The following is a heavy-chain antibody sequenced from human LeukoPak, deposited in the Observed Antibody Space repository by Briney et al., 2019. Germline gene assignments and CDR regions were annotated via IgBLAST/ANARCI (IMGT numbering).Heavy chain of an antibody. CDR3: ARVVPSSYYYESAAYYFDY. CDR1: GGSISSYF. D-gene: IGHD3-22*01. V-gene: IGHV4-59*01. CDR2: IYYSGST. J-gene: IGHJ4*02. Sequence: SETLSLTCAVSGGSISSYFWSWTRQPPGKGLEWIAYIYYSGSTNYNPSLKGRVTISVDTSRNQFSLKLSSVTAADTAVYYCARVVPSSYYYESAAYYFDYWGQGTLVTVSS.